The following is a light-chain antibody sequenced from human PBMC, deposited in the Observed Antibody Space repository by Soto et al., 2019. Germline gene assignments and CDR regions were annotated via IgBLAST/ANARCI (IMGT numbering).Light chain of an antibody. V-gene: IGKV1-27*01. J-gene: IGKJ1*01. CDR1: QGISNY. CDR2: AAS. CDR3: QKYNSAPRT. Sequence: DIQMTQSPSSLSASVGDRVTITCRASQGISNYLAWYQQKPGKVPKLLIYAASTLHSGVPPRFSGSGSGTDFTLTISSLQPEDVATYYCQKYNSAPRTFGQGTKVEIK.